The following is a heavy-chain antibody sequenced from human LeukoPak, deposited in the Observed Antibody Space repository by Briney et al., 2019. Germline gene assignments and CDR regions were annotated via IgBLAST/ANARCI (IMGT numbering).Heavy chain of an antibody. CDR2: IMQDGSAK. J-gene: IGHJ6*03. CDR3: ARDPYSGSYGNDYYYYMDV. CDR1: GFTFSGYW. D-gene: IGHD1-26*01. Sequence: GGSLRLFCADSGFTFSGYWMSWVRQAIGKGRQGLANIMQDGSAKYSVDSVKGRFTISRDNARNSLYLQMNSLRAEDTAVYYCARDPYSGSYGNDYYYYMDVWGKGTTVTISS. V-gene: IGHV3-7*01.